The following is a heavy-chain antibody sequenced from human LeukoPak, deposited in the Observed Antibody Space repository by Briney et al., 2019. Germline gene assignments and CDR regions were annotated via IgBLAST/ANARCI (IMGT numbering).Heavy chain of an antibody. CDR1: GFTFSSYE. CDR2: ISSSGSTI. V-gene: IGHV3-48*03. CDR3: ARGALWFGESTFDN. Sequence: GGSLRLSCAASGFTFSSYEMNWVRQAPGKGLEWVSYISSSGSTIYYADSVKGRFTISRDNAKNSLYLQMNSLRAEDTAVYYCARGALWFGESTFDNWGQGTLVTVSS. J-gene: IGHJ4*02. D-gene: IGHD3-10*01.